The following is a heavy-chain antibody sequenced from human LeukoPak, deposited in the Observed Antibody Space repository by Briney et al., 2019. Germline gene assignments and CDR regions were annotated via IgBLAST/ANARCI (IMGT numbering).Heavy chain of an antibody. CDR1: GGSISSYY. D-gene: IGHD6-6*01. Sequence: SETLSLTCTVSGGSISSYYWSWIRQPPGKGLERTGYIYYSGSTNYNPSLKSRVTISVDTSKNQFSLKLSSVTAADTAVYYCARRYSSSGYFDYWGQGTLVTVSS. V-gene: IGHV4-59*08. CDR3: ARRYSSSGYFDY. CDR2: IYYSGST. J-gene: IGHJ4*02.